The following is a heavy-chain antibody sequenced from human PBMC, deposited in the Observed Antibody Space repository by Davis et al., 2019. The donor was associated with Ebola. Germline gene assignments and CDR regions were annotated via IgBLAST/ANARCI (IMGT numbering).Heavy chain of an antibody. CDR3: AGGDFWSGQFDY. CDR1: GFTFSYYA. J-gene: IGHJ4*02. Sequence: GESLKISCAAPGFTFSYYAMHWVRQAPGKGLEWVALISYDGSNSYYADSVKGRFTISRDNSKNTLYLQMNSLGAEDTAVYYCAGGDFWSGQFDYWGQGTLVTVSS. D-gene: IGHD3-3*01. V-gene: IGHV3-30*03. CDR2: ISYDGSNS.